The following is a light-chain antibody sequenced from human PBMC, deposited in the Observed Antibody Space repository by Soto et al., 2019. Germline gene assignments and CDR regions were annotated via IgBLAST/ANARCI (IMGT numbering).Light chain of an antibody. CDR2: GAS. CDR3: QQYDSSSWT. Sequence: EIVLTQSPGTLSLSPGDRATLSCRASQSVSSSYLVWYQQKPGQAPRLLIYGASSRATGIPDRFSGSGSGTDFTLTISRLAAEDVAVYYCQQYDSSSWTFGQGTKVEIK. V-gene: IGKV3-20*01. CDR1: QSVSSSY. J-gene: IGKJ1*01.